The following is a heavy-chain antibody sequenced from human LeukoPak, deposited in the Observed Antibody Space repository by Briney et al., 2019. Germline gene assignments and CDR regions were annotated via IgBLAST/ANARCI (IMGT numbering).Heavy chain of an antibody. J-gene: IGHJ4*02. CDR3: ARDQYDSVWGSHRPYFDY. CDR2: INVYNGSP. CDR1: GYTFSSYG. V-gene: IGHV1-18*01. D-gene: IGHD3-16*02. Sequence: GASVKVSCKASGYTFSSYGISWVRQAPGQGLEWMGWINVYNGSPEYAQTFQGRVIMTADTFTGTAYMELRSLRSDDTAVYYCARDQYDSVWGSHRPYFDYWGQGTLVTVSS.